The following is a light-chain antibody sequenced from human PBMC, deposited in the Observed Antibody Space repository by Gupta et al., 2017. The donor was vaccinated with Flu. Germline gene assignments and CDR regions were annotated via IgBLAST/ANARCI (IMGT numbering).Light chain of an antibody. Sequence: PSFMSASVGDRVTITCRASQGISNYLAWYQQKPGKPPNLLIYAASTLQSGVPSRFSGSGSGPVFTLTISSLQPEEFATYYCQQRNSYPRTFGQGTKVEIK. CDR3: QQRNSYPRT. CDR2: AAS. CDR1: QGISNY. V-gene: IGKV1-9*01. J-gene: IGKJ1*01.